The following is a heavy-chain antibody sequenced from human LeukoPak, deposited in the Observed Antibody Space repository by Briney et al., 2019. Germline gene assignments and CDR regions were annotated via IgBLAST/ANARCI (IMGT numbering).Heavy chain of an antibody. D-gene: IGHD6-19*01. J-gene: IGHJ6*02. Sequence: VGSVKVACKASGYTFTGYYMHWVRQAPGQGLEWMGWINPNSGGTNYAQKFQGWVTMTRDTSISTAYMELSRLRSDDTAVYYCARARAVAGTFYYYGMDVWGQGTTVTVSS. V-gene: IGHV1-2*04. CDR3: ARARAVAGTFYYYGMDV. CDR1: GYTFTGYY. CDR2: INPNSGGT.